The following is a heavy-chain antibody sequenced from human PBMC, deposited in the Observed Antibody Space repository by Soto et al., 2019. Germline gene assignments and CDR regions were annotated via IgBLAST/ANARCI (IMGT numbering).Heavy chain of an antibody. CDR3: ARCAPPGSYRFDP. Sequence: QVQLQQWGAGLLKPSETLSLTCAVYGGSFSGYYWSWIRQPPGKGLEWIGEINHSGRTNYNPSLKIRVTLSVDPCKIQFYLKLRSVTAAITAVDYRARCAPPGSYRFDPWGQGTLVTVSS. J-gene: IGHJ5*02. CDR2: INHSGRT. D-gene: IGHD3-10*01. CDR1: GGSFSGYY. V-gene: IGHV4-34*01.